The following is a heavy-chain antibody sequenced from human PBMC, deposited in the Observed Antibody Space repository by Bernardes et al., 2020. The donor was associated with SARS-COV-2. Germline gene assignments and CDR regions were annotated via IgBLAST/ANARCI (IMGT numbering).Heavy chain of an antibody. CDR2: FDPEDGET. CDR1: GYTLTVLS. Sequence: ASVKVSCKVSGYTLTVLSMHWVRQAPGKGLEWMGGFDPEDGETIYAQKFQGRVTMTEDTSTDTAYMELSSLRSEDTAVYYCATTSVFGVEPNWFDPWGQGTLVTVSS. CDR3: ATTSVFGVEPNWFDP. D-gene: IGHD3-3*01. V-gene: IGHV1-24*01. J-gene: IGHJ5*02.